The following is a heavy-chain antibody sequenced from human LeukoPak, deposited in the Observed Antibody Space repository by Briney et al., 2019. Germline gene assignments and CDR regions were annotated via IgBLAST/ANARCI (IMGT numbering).Heavy chain of an antibody. J-gene: IGHJ4*02. CDR1: GFTLTSYE. CDR3: ARGPYSSNWYVDY. D-gene: IGHD6-13*01. V-gene: IGHV3-48*03. CDR2: ISRTGNSI. Sequence: GGSLRLSCAASGFTLTSYEMNWVRLAPGKGLEWISYISRTGNSIYYADSVKGRFTVSGDSAKDSLYLQMNSLRAEDTAVYYCARGPYSSNWYVDYWGQGTLVTVAS.